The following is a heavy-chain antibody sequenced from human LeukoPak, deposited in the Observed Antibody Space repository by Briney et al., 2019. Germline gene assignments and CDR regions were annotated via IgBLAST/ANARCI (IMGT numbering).Heavy chain of an antibody. CDR2: IYYSGST. CDR3: ARHIAQDIVVVPAATDYYYYYGMDV. Sequence: SETLSLTCTVSGGSISSSSYYWGWIRQPPGKGLEWIGNIYYSGSTYYNPSLKSRVTISVDTSKNQFSLKLSSVTAADTAVYYCARHIAQDIVVVPAATDYYYYYGMDVWGQGTTVTVSS. V-gene: IGHV4-39*01. CDR1: GGSISSSSYY. J-gene: IGHJ6*02. D-gene: IGHD2-2*01.